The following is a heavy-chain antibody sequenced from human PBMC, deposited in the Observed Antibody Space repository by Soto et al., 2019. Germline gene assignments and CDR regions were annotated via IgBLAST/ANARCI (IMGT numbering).Heavy chain of an antibody. CDR3: ARRRDYYGMDV. CDR1: GGSFSGYY. CDR2: IYYSGST. V-gene: IGHV4-59*08. Sequence: PSETLSLTCAVYGGSFSGYYWSWIRQPPGKGLEWIGYIYYSGSTNYNPSLKSRVTISVDTSKNQFSLKLSSVTAADTAVYYCARRRDYYGMDVWGQGTTVTVSS. J-gene: IGHJ6*02.